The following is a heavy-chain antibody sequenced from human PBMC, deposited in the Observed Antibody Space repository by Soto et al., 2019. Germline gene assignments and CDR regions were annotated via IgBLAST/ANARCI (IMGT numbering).Heavy chain of an antibody. Sequence: SETLSLTCIVSGVSISSNYWSWIRQPPGQGLEWIGYIHYSGSTNFNPSLKNRVVMSVDTSKNQLSLGLSSVTAADTAVYYCARSYPNTIFGVVPSRGLDVWGQGATVTVSS. J-gene: IGHJ6*02. V-gene: IGHV4-59*01. CDR3: ARSYPNTIFGVVPSRGLDV. CDR1: GVSISSNY. CDR2: IHYSGST. D-gene: IGHD3-3*01.